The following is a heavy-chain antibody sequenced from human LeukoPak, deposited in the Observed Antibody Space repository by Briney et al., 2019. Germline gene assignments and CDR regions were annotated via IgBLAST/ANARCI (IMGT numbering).Heavy chain of an antibody. V-gene: IGHV4-34*01. J-gene: IGHJ6*04. CDR2: INHSGST. CDR3: ARLPRVVQNPSGV. Sequence: PSETLSLTCAVYGGSFSGYYWSWIRQPPGKGLEWIGEINHSGSTNYNPSLKSRVTISVDTSKNQFSLKLSSVTAADTAVCYCARLPRVVQNPSGVWGKGTTVTVSS. CDR1: GGSFSGYY. D-gene: IGHD6-6*01.